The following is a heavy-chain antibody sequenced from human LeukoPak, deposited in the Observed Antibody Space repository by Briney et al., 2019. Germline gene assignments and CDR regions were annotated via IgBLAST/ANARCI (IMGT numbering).Heavy chain of an antibody. J-gene: IGHJ4*02. CDR2: IWNGGSET. CDR1: GFIFSNYG. V-gene: IGHV3-33*01. D-gene: IGHD6-13*01. Sequence: PGGSLRLSCAASGFIFSNYGMHWVRQAPGKRLEWVAVIWNGGSETFHADSVKGRFRIARDNSKNTLYLQMNSLRAEDTAVYFCARDMGRAWYGPPDYWGQGTLVTVSS. CDR3: ARDMGRAWYGPPDY.